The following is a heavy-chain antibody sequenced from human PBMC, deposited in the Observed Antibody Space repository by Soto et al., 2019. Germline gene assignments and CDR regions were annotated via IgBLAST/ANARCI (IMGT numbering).Heavy chain of an antibody. CDR1: GFSISDYG. CDR3: AKGAGDRLSLGMDV. V-gene: IGHV3-30*18. CDR2: ISYDGSNT. J-gene: IGHJ6*02. Sequence: GGSLRLSCAASGFSISDYGMEWVRQAPGKGLEWVALISYDGSNTYYADSVKGRFTISRDNSKDTLFLQMTGLRREDTAVYYCAKGAGDRLSLGMDVWGQGTTVTVSS. D-gene: IGHD1-26*01.